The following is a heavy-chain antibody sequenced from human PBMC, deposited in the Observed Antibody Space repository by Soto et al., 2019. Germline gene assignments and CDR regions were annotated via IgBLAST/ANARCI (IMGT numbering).Heavy chain of an antibody. CDR1: GFTFSSYW. CDR2: IKQSGSDR. D-gene: IGHD3-10*01. J-gene: IGHJ5*02. V-gene: IGHV3-7*01. Sequence: EVQLVASGGGLVQPGGSLGLSCAASGFTFSSYWMSWVRLAPGKGLEWVAHIKQSGSDRYYVDSVRGRFIISRDNAKNSLYLQMNSLRVEDTAMYYCASVKSWAVSPWGQGTLVTVSS. CDR3: ASVKSWAVSP.